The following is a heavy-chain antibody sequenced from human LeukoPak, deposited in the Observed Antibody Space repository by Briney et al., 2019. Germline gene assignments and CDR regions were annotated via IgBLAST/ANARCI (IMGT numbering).Heavy chain of an antibody. Sequence: SETLALTCNVSSAPNSSNSYCWGWVRQPPGKGLAWIGFIYYTGSTYYSPSLESRVSISLDASKNQFSLSLSPMTAADTAVYFCARFVLMVSGRYYFDSWGQGTLVTVSS. J-gene: IGHJ4*02. V-gene: IGHV4-39*07. CDR3: ARFVLMVSGRYYFDS. CDR2: IYYTGST. D-gene: IGHD2-8*01. CDR1: SAPNSSNSYC.